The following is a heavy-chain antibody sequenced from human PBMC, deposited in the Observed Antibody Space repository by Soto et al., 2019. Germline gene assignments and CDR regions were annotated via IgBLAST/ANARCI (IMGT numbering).Heavy chain of an antibody. V-gene: IGHV3-21*01. CDR3: ARESVTDCSGGSCNFDY. CDR2: ISSSSSYI. D-gene: IGHD2-15*01. Sequence: EVQLVESGGGLVKPGGSLRLSCAASGFTFSSYSMNWVRQAPGKGLEWVSSISSSSSYIYYADSVKGRFTISRDNAKNSLYRQMNSLRAEDTAVYYCARESVTDCSGGSCNFDYWGQGTLVTVSS. CDR1: GFTFSSYS. J-gene: IGHJ4*02.